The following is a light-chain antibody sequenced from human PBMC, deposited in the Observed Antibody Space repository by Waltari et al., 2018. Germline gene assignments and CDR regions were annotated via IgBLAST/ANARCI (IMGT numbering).Light chain of an antibody. J-gene: IGKJ3*01. CDR2: GAS. CDR1: QSISSSY. V-gene: IGKV3-20*01. Sequence: VLTQSPGTLSLSPGERATLSCRASQSISSSYLAWYQQKPGQAPRLLIYGASSRATGIPDRFSGSGSGTDFTLTNSGLEPEDSAVYYCQQLDRSPFTFGPGTKVDFK. CDR3: QQLDRSPFT.